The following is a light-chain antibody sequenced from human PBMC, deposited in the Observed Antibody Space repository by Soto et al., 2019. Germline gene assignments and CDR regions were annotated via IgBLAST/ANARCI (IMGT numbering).Light chain of an antibody. CDR1: QSISNR. V-gene: IGKV1-5*01. J-gene: IGKJ1*01. Sequence: DIQMTQSPSTLSASVGDTVTITFRASQSISNRLAWYQQKPGRAPKLLMHGDSTLESGVPSRFGGDGSGTDFTLTISDLQPDDFATYYCQQYDTYSRTFGQGTKVDIK. CDR3: QQYDTYSRT. CDR2: GDS.